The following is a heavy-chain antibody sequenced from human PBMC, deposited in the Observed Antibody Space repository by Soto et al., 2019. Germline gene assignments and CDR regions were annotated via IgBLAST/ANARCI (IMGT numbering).Heavy chain of an antibody. V-gene: IGHV4-59*08. CDR1: GGSIINYY. CDR2: IYYTGST. CDR3: ARHCSGGSCFSVFDY. Sequence: QVQLQESGPGLVKPSETLSLTCSVSGGSIINYYWSWIRQPPGKGLEWIGYIYYTGSTNFNPSLTSRVTISVDTSKNQFSLKLSSVTAADTAVYYCARHCSGGSCFSVFDYWGQGALVTVSS. J-gene: IGHJ4*02. D-gene: IGHD2-15*01.